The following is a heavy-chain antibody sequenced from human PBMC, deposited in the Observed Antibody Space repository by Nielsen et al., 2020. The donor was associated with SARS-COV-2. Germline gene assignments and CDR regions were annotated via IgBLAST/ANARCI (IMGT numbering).Heavy chain of an antibody. CDR1: GFTFSSYW. D-gene: IGHD6-6*01. J-gene: IGHJ6*02. CDR3: ASLIAARQYYYYYGMDV. CDR2: IKQDGSNK. V-gene: IGHV3-7*01. Sequence: GESLKISCAASGFTFSSYWMSWVRQAPGKGLEWVANIKQDGSNKYYADSVKGRFTISRDNSKNSLYLQMNSLRAEDTAVYYCASLIAARQYYYYYGMDVWGQGTTVTVSS.